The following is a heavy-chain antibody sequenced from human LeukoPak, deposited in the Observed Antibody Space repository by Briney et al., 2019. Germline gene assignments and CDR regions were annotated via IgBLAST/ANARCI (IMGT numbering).Heavy chain of an antibody. J-gene: IGHJ4*02. Sequence: SETLSLTCTVSGGSISSSSYYWGWIRQPPGTGLEWIGSIYYSGSTYYNPSLKSRGTISVDTSKNQFSLKLNSVTAADTAVYYCARPRLLYGSGPTLVWGPGTLVTVSS. CDR3: ARPRLLYGSGPTLV. CDR1: GGSISSSSYY. CDR2: IYYSGST. V-gene: IGHV4-39*07. D-gene: IGHD3-10*01.